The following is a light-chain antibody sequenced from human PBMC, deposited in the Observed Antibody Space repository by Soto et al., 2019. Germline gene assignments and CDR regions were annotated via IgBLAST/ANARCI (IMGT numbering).Light chain of an antibody. CDR1: QSISSW. J-gene: IGKJ4*01. Sequence: DIQMTQSPSTLSASVGDRVTITCRASQSISSWLAWYQQKTGKAPKLLIYKASSLESGVPSRFSGSGSGTEFPLTISSLQPDDFATYYCQQYNSYPLTFGGGTKVEIK. CDR3: QQYNSYPLT. CDR2: KAS. V-gene: IGKV1-5*03.